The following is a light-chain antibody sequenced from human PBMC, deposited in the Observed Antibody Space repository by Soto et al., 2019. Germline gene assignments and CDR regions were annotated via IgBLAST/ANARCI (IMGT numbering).Light chain of an antibody. J-gene: IGKJ1*01. Sequence: DIQMTQSPSTLSASVVDRVTITCRASQSISSWLAWYQQKPGKAPKLLIYDASSLESGVPSRFSGSGSGTEFTLTISSLQPDDFATYYCQQYNSYSPRFGQGTKVDIK. CDR3: QQYNSYSPR. V-gene: IGKV1-5*01. CDR2: DAS. CDR1: QSISSW.